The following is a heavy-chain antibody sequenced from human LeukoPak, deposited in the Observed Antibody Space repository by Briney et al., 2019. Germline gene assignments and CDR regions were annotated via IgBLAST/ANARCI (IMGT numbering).Heavy chain of an antibody. CDR2: IYYSGST. CDR1: GGSISSYH. CDR3: ARIGTMTKGAFDI. J-gene: IGHJ3*02. D-gene: IGHD3-22*01. V-gene: IGHV4-59*01. Sequence: SETLSLTCTVSGGSISSYHWSWIRQPPGKGLEWIGYIYYSGSTNYNPSLKSRVTISVDTSKNQFSLKLSSVTAAATAVYYCARIGTMTKGAFDIWGQGTMVTVSS.